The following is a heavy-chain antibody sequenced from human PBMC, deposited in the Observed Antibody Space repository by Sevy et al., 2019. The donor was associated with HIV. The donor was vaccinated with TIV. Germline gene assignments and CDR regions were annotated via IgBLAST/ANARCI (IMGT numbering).Heavy chain of an antibody. CDR2: LSYDGSTQ. Sequence: GGSLRLSCAASGFSVSSHAMHWVRQAPGKGLEWVALLSYDGSTQYYEDSVKGGCSISRDNSKTILYLQMNSLRPADTALYYCTRDAGDSVGWYPSNYWGQGTLVTVSS. CDR3: TRDAGDSVGWYPSNY. CDR1: GFSVSSHA. J-gene: IGHJ4*02. D-gene: IGHD6-19*01. V-gene: IGHV3-30*04.